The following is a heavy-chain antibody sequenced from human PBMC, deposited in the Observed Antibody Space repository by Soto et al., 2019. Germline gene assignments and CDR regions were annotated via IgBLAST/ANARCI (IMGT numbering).Heavy chain of an antibody. J-gene: IGHJ4*01. V-gene: IGHV4-39*01. CDR1: GGSFSSSSHY. CDR2: IYYDGRT. CDR3: ARRSHTNWPAY. D-gene: IGHD2-8*01. Sequence: SETLSLTCAVSGGSFSSSSHYWVWIRQPPGKGLEWVGSIYYDGRTYYNASLKSRVTISVDTSKNQFSLKVNSVTVADTAVYYCARRSHTNWPAYWGHGTQVTVSS.